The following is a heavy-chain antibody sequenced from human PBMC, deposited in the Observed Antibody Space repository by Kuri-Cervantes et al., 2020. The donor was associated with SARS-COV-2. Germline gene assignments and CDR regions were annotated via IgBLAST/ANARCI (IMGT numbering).Heavy chain of an antibody. J-gene: IGHJ3*02. CDR2: ISSSSSYT. CDR3: ARDAARAAFDI. Sequence: GGSLRLSCGGFGISVITSEMNWVRQAPGKGLEWVSYISSSSSYTNYADSVKGRFTISRDNAKNSLYLQMNSLRAEDTAVYYCARDAARAAFDIWGQGTMVTVSS. CDR1: GISVITSE. V-gene: IGHV3-11*05. D-gene: IGHD6-25*01.